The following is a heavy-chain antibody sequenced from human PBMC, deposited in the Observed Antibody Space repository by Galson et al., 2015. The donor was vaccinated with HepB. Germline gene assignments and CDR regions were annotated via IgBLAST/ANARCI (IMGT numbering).Heavy chain of an antibody. V-gene: IGHV3-33*03. Sequence: SLRLSCAVSGFSLNTYGIHWVRQAPGKGLEWVAVLWFDESRKYFAESVEGRFSLSRDRSKNTIYLQMNSLRVEDTAVYFCAKDLSTGDTSGWLPAGGQGTLVTVS. CDR2: LWFDESRK. CDR3: AKDLSTGDTSGWLPA. J-gene: IGHJ4*02. D-gene: IGHD6-19*01. CDR1: GFSLNTYG.